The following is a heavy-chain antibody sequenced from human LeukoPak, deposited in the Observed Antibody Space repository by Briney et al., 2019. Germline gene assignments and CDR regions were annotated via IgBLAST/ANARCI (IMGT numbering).Heavy chain of an antibody. V-gene: IGHV4-34*01. D-gene: IGHD4-17*01. J-gene: IGHJ6*02. CDR2: INHSGST. Sequence: SETLSLTCAVYGGSFGGYYWNWIRQPPGKGLEWIGEINHSGSTNYGPSLKSRVSISVDTSKNQFSLKLSSVTAADTAVYYCARGLNGDYETSGMSVWGQGTTVTVSS. CDR3: ARGLNGDYETSGMSV. CDR1: GGSFGGYY.